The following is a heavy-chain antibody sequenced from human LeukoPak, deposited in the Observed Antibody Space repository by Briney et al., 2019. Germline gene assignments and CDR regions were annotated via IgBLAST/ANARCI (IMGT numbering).Heavy chain of an antibody. CDR2: IRSKANSYAT. J-gene: IGHJ6*03. V-gene: IGHV3-73*01. D-gene: IGHD3-10*01. CDR3: TRRIGDYYYYMDV. Sequence: PGGSLKLSCAASGFTFSDSAMHWVRQASGKGLEWVGRIRSKANSYATAYAASVKGRFTISRDDSKNTTYLQMNSLKTEDTAVYYCTRRIGDYYYYMDVWGKGTTVTISS. CDR1: GFTFSDSA.